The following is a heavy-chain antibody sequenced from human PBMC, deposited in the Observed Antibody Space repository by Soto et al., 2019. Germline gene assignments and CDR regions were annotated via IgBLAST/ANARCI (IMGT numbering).Heavy chain of an antibody. CDR3: ARTKCSGGSCYSWSLDY. CDR2: RYYSEST. V-gene: IGHV4-31*03. CDR1: GGSITTGGYY. D-gene: IGHD2-15*01. Sequence: SETLSLTCTVSGGSITTGGYYWSWIRQLPGKGLEWIGHRYYSESTYYDPSLKSRVSISLDTSKNQFSLKLSFVTAADTAMYYCARTKCSGGSCYSWSLDYWGQGTPVTVSS. J-gene: IGHJ4*02.